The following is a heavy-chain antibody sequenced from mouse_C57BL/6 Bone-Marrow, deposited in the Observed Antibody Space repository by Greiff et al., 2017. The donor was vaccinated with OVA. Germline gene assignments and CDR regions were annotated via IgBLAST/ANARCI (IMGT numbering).Heavy chain of an antibody. CDR2: INPNNGGT. D-gene: IGHD1-1*01. CDR3: ARENYGSSGAWFAY. V-gene: IGHV1-26*01. J-gene: IGHJ3*01. Sequence: EVQLQQSGPELVKPGASVKISCTASGYTFTDYYMNWVKQSHGKSLEWIGDINPNNGGTSYNQKFKGKATLTADKSSSTAYMELRSLTSEDSAVYYCARENYGSSGAWFAYWGQGTLVTVSA. CDR1: GYTFTDYY.